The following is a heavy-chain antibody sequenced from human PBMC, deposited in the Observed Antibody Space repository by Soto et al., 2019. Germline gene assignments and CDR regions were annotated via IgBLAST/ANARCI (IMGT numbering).Heavy chain of an antibody. Sequence: PGGSLRLSCAASGFTFSSYGMHWVRQAPGKGLEWVAVIWYDGSNKYYADSVKGRFTISRDNSKNTLYLQMNSLRAEDTAVYYCARALYYDFWSGPPRSYYYYGMDVWGQGTTVTVS. V-gene: IGHV3-33*01. D-gene: IGHD3-3*01. CDR3: ARALYYDFWSGPPRSYYYYGMDV. CDR1: GFTFSSYG. J-gene: IGHJ6*02. CDR2: IWYDGSNK.